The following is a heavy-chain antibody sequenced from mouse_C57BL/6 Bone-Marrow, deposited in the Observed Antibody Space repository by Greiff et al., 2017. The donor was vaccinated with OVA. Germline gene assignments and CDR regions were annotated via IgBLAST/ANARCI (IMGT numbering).Heavy chain of an antibody. CDR1: GYAFTNYL. V-gene: IGHV1-54*01. D-gene: IGHD2-3*01. J-gene: IGHJ1*03. CDR3: ARGGWLLLTYWYFDV. CDR2: INPGSGGT. Sequence: VQVVESGAELVRPGTSVKVSCKASGYAFTNYLIEWVKQRPGQGLEWIGVINPGSGGTNYNEKFKGKATLTADKSSSTAYMQLSSLTSEDSAVYFCARGGWLLLTYWYFDVWGTGTTVTVSS.